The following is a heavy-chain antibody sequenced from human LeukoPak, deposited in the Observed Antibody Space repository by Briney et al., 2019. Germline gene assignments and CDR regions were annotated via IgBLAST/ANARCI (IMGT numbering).Heavy chain of an antibody. CDR1: GFTFSNYA. Sequence: GGALRLSCSAPGFTFSNYAMPTVPPAPGKGVGWGGGISYDGSNKYYADSVKGRFTIPRDNSKNTLYLQMNSLRAEDTAVYYCARAGRFLEWLFPFLDYWGQGTLVTVSS. D-gene: IGHD3-3*01. V-gene: IGHV3-30-3*01. CDR2: ISYDGSNK. J-gene: IGHJ4*02. CDR3: ARAGRFLEWLFPFLDY.